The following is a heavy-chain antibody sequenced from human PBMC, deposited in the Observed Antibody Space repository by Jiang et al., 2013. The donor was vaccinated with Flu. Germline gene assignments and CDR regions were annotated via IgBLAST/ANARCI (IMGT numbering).Heavy chain of an antibody. CDR2: IYYSGST. D-gene: IGHD5-18*01. CDR3: ATLERGYSYGVDAFDI. J-gene: IGHJ3*02. Sequence: GSGLVKPSETLSLTCTVSGGSISSSSYYWGWIRQPPGKGLEWIGSIYYSGSTYYNPSLKSRVTISVDTSKNQFSLKLSSVTAADTAVYYCATLERGYSYGVDAFDIWGQGTMVTVSS. CDR1: GGSISSSSYY. V-gene: IGHV4-39*01.